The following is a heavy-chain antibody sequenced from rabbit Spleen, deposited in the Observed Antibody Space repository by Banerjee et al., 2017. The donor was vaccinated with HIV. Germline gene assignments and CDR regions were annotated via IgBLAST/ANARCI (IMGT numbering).Heavy chain of an antibody. CDR3: ARASSSGSYSLYFSL. CDR2: IFAGSSGNT. CDR1: GFSFSSNA. V-gene: IGHV1S40*01. J-gene: IGHJ4*01. Sequence: QSLEESGGDLVKPGASLTLTCTASGFSFSSNAMWWVRQAPGKGPEWIACIFAGSSGNTYYASWAKGRSTISKTSSTTVTLQMTSLTAADTATYFCARASSSGSYSLYFSLWGPGTLVTVS. D-gene: IGHD1-1*01.